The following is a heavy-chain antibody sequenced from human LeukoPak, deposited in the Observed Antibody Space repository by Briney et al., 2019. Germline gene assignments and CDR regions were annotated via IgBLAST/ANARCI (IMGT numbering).Heavy chain of an antibody. CDR2: ISSSGGTI. V-gene: IGHV3-11*01. CDR3: ARDKGSRATQFDY. CDR1: GFTFSDYY. D-gene: IGHD1-26*01. Sequence: NPGGSLRLSCAASGFTFSDYYMSWIRQAPGKGLEWVSYISSSGGTIYYTDSVKGRFTISRDSSKNSLYLQMNSLRAEDTAVYYCARDKGSRATQFDYWGQGTLVTVSS. J-gene: IGHJ4*02.